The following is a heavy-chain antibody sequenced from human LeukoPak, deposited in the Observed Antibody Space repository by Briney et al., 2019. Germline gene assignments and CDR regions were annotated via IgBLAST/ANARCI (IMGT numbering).Heavy chain of an antibody. CDR2: IIPIFGTA. CDR3: ARDQGIAVALNGVYGMDV. V-gene: IGHV1-69*13. Sequence: GASVKVSCKASGGTFSSYAISWVRQAPGQGLEWMGGIIPIFGTANYAQKFQGRVTITADESTSTAYMELSSLRSEDTAVYYCARDQGIAVALNGVYGMDVWGQGTTVTVSS. J-gene: IGHJ6*02. D-gene: IGHD6-19*01. CDR1: GGTFSSYA.